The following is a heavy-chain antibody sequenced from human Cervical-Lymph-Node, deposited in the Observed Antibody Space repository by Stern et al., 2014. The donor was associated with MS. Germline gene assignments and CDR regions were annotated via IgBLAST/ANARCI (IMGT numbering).Heavy chain of an antibody. CDR2: ISTTGNT. CDR1: RGSISTYY. CDR3: ARDGSWSPLDY. D-gene: IGHD6-13*01. V-gene: IGHV4-4*07. J-gene: IGHJ4*02. Sequence: QVQLQESGPRQVKTAETLSLTCSVSRGSISTYYWTWIRQPAGKGLEWMGLISTTGNTAYNPSLNNRVTMSVDPSKNQFSLQLNSVTAADTAMYFCARDGSWSPLDYWGQGILVTVSS.